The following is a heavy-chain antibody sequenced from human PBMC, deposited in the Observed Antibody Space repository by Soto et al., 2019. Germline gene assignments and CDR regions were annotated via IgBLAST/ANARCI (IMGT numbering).Heavy chain of an antibody. CDR3: ARDAILLRYFDWLLSSNWFDP. J-gene: IGHJ5*02. V-gene: IGHV1-3*01. CDR1: GYTFTSYA. Sequence: ASVKVSCKASGYTFTSYAMHWVRQAPGQRLEWMGWINAGNGNTKYSQKFQGRVTITRDTSASTAYMELSSLRSEDTAVYCCARDAILLRYFDWLLSSNWFDPWGQGTLVTVSS. CDR2: INAGNGNT. D-gene: IGHD3-9*01.